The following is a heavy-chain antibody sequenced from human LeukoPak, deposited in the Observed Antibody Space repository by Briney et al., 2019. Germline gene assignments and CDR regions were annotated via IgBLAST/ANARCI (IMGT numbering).Heavy chain of an antibody. J-gene: IGHJ5*02. D-gene: IGHD3-10*01. CDR1: GYTFTSYD. Sequence: GASVKVSCKASGYTFTSYDINWVRQATGQGLEWMGWTNPNSGNTGYAQEFQGRVTMTRDTSISTAYMELSSLTSEDTAVYYCARRKPTSGAQYWFDPWGQGTLVTVSS. CDR2: TNPNSGNT. CDR3: ARRKPTSGAQYWFDP. V-gene: IGHV1-8*01.